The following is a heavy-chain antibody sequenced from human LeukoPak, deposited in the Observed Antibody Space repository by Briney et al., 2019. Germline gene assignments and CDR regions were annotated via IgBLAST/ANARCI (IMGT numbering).Heavy chain of an antibody. CDR1: GYSISSGYY. CDR3: ARGLQSLGYFDY. Sequence: SETLSLTRAVSGYSISSGYYWGWIRQPPGKGLEWIGSIYHSGSTYYNPSLKSRVTISVDTSKNQFSLKLSSVTAADTAVYYCARGLQSLGYFDYWGQGTLVTVSS. D-gene: IGHD4-11*01. J-gene: IGHJ4*02. CDR2: IYHSGST. V-gene: IGHV4-38-2*01.